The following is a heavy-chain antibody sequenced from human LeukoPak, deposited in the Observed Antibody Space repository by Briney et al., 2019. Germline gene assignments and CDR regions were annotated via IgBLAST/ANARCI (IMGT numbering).Heavy chain of an antibody. CDR3: AGIVAAANAAFDI. V-gene: IGHV4-31*03. CDR2: IHYSGST. J-gene: IGHJ3*02. D-gene: IGHD3-16*02. Sequence: SQTLSLTCTVSGGSISSGGYYWSWIRQHPGKGLEWIGYIHYSGSTYYNPSLKSRVTISVDTSKNQFSLKLSSVTAADTAVYYCAGIVAAANAAFDIWGQGTMVTVSS. CDR1: GGSISSGGYY.